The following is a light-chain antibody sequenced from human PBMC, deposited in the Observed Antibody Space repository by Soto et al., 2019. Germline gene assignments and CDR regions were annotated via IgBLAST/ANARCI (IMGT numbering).Light chain of an antibody. CDR3: ETWDSNIHWV. V-gene: IGLV4-60*02. Sequence: QLVLTQSSFASASLGSSVKLTCTLSSGHSSYIIAWHQQQPGKAPRYLMKLEGSGTYNRGSGVPDRFSGSSSGADRYLTISNLQFEDEADYYCETWDSNIHWVFGGGTKLTVL. CDR1: SGHSSYI. CDR2: LEGSGTY. J-gene: IGLJ3*02.